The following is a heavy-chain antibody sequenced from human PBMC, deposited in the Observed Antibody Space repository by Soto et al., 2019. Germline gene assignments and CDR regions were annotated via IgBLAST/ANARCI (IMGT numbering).Heavy chain of an antibody. CDR3: QRHRARNWFDP. V-gene: IGHV4-39*01. CDR1: GGTISSSSYY. J-gene: IGHJ5*02. Sequence: SETLSLTCIVSGGTISSSSYYWGWIRQPPGKGLEWIGSIYYSGSTYYNPSLKSRVTISVNTSKKQFSLKLSSVTAADTAVVYCQRHRARNWFDPWGQGAMLTVSS. CDR2: IYYSGST. D-gene: IGHD6-6*01.